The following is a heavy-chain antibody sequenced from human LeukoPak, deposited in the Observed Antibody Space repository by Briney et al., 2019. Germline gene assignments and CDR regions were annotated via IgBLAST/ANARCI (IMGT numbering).Heavy chain of an antibody. V-gene: IGHV1-46*01. J-gene: IGHJ5*02. CDR1: GYTFTSYY. CDR3: ARDRSGWGSGFDP. Sequence: ASVKVSCKASGYTFTSYYMHWVRQAPGQGLEWMGIINPSGGSTSYAQKFQGRVTMTRDMSTSIVYMEVSSLRSEDTAVYYCARDRSGWGSGFDPWGQGTLVTVSS. D-gene: IGHD2-21*01. CDR2: INPSGGST.